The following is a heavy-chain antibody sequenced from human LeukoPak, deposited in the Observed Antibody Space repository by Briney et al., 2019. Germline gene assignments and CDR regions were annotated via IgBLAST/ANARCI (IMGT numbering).Heavy chain of an antibody. CDR2: IYYSGST. J-gene: IGHJ5*02. V-gene: IGHV4-59*01. Sequence: SSETLSLTCTVSGGSISSYYWSWIRQPPEKGLEWIGYIYYSGSTNYNPSLKSRVTISVDTSKNQFSLKLSSVTAADTAVYYCARGMGYSSNWINWFDPWGQGTLVTVSS. CDR3: ARGMGYSSNWINWFDP. CDR1: GGSISSYY. D-gene: IGHD6-13*01.